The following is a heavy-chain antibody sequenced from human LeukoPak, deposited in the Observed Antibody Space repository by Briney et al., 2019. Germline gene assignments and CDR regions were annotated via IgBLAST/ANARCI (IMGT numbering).Heavy chain of an antibody. Sequence: ASVKVSCKASGYTFTSYGISWVRQAPGQGLEWMGWISAYNGNTNYAQKLQGRVTVTTDTSTSTAYMELRSLRSDDTAVYYCARDRGYATMIVVVQFDAFDIWGQGTMVTVSS. J-gene: IGHJ3*02. CDR2: ISAYNGNT. D-gene: IGHD3-22*01. CDR1: GYTFTSYG. CDR3: ARDRGYATMIVVVQFDAFDI. V-gene: IGHV1-18*01.